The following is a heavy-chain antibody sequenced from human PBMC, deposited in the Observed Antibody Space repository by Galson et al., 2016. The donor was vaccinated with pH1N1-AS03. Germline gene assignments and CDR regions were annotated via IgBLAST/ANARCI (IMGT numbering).Heavy chain of an antibody. D-gene: IGHD5-24*01. CDR2: ITADGTSR. Sequence: SLRLSCAASGFSLGSHEMNWVRQAPGKGLEWISYITADGTSRKYADSVRGRFTITRDNANNLVFLYMSSLTVEDTGLYYCAREVGRRDGYILTSDAFDVWGRGTTVIVSA. V-gene: IGHV3-48*03. J-gene: IGHJ3*01. CDR3: AREVGRRDGYILTSDAFDV. CDR1: GFSLGSHE.